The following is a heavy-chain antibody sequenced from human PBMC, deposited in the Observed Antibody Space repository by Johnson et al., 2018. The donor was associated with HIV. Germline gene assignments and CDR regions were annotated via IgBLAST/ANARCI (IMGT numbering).Heavy chain of an antibody. J-gene: IGHJ3*02. CDR3: ARDLTNWGVGDAFDI. D-gene: IGHD7-27*01. V-gene: IGHV3-30-3*01. Sequence: QVQLVESGGGVVQPGRSLKLSCAASGFTFSSYAMHWVRQAPGKGLDWVAVISYDGSNKYYEDPVKGRFTISSDNSKNTLYLQMNSLRAEDTAVYYCARDLTNWGVGDAFDIWGQGTMVTVSS. CDR1: GFTFSSYA. CDR2: ISYDGSNK.